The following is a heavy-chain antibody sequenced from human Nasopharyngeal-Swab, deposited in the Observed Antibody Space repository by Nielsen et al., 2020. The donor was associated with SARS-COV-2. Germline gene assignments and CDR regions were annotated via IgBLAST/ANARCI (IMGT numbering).Heavy chain of an antibody. J-gene: IGHJ4*02. CDR3: AKGYFLDY. D-gene: IGHD2/OR15-2a*01. V-gene: IGHV3-30*18. CDR1: GFTFSSYS. Sequence: GESLKISCAASGFTFSSYSMNWVRQAPGKGLEWVAVISYDGSNKYYADSVKGRFTISRDNSKNTLYLQMNSLRAEDTAVYYCAKGYFLDYWGQGTLVTVSS. CDR2: ISYDGSNK.